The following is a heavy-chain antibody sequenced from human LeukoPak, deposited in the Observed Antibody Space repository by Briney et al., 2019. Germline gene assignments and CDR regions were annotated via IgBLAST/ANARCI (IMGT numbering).Heavy chain of an antibody. CDR1: GYTFTSYD. J-gene: IGHJ4*02. Sequence: ASVKVSCKASGYTFTSYDINWVRQATGQGLEWMGWMNPNSGNTGYAQKFQGRVTMTRNTSISTAYMELSSLRSEDTAVYYCARKAQGGWLPHFGYWGQGTLVTVSS. CDR2: MNPNSGNT. V-gene: IGHV1-8*01. D-gene: IGHD6-19*01. CDR3: ARKAQGGWLPHFGY.